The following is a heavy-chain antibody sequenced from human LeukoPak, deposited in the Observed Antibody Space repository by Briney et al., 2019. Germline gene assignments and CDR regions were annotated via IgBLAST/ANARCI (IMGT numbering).Heavy chain of an antibody. V-gene: IGHV1-2*04. CDR2: INPNSGGT. D-gene: IGHD4-17*01. J-gene: IGHJ3*02. Sequence: ASVKVSCKASGYTFTGYYMHWVRQAPGQGVEWMGWINPNSGGTNYAQKFQGWVTMTRDTSISTAYMELSRLRSDDTAVYYCARGPFTVTTPSDAFDIWGQGTMVTVSS. CDR1: GYTFTGYY. CDR3: ARGPFTVTTPSDAFDI.